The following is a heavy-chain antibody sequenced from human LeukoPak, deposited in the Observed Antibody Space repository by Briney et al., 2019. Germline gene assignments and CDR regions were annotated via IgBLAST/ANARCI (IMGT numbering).Heavy chain of an antibody. CDR1: GGSLSSGGYY. CDR3: ARVHLYMSPANNWFDP. Sequence: SETLSLTCTVSGGSLSSGGYYWSWIRQPPGKGLEWIGYIYHSGSTYYNPSLKSRVTISVDRSKNQFSLKLSSVTAADTAVYYCARVHLYMSPANNWFDPWGQGTLVTVSS. CDR2: IYHSGST. V-gene: IGHV4-30-2*01. J-gene: IGHJ5*02.